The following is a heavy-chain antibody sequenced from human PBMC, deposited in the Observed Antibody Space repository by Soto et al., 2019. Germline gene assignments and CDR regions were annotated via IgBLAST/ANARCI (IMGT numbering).Heavy chain of an antibody. CDR2: ISSSSSTI. D-gene: IGHD2-2*01. J-gene: IGHJ6*02. CDR1: GFTVSSYS. V-gene: IGHV3-48*02. CDR3: ARITVPAAIPPGMDV. Sequence: GGSLRLSCAASGFTVSSYSMNWVRQAPGKGLEWVSYISSSSSTIYYADSVKGRFTISRDNAKNSLYLQMNSLRDEDTAVYYCARITVPAAIPPGMDVWGQGTTVTVSS.